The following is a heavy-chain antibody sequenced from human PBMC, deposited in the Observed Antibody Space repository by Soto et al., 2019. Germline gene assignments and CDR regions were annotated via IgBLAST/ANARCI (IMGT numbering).Heavy chain of an antibody. D-gene: IGHD5-12*01. Sequence: QVQLQQWGAGLLKPSETLSLTCAVYGGSFSGYYWSWIRQPPGKGLEWIGEINHSGSTNYNPSLKSRVTISVDTSKNQVSLKVSSVTAADTAVYYCARAFRGGYGNWCDPWGQGTLVTVSS. CDR3: ARAFRGGYGNWCDP. V-gene: IGHV4-34*01. CDR1: GGSFSGYY. J-gene: IGHJ5*02. CDR2: INHSGST.